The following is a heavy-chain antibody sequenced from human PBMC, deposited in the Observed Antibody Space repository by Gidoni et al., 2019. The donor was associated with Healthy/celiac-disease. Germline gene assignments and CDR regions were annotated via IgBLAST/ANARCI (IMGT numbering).Heavy chain of an antibody. Sequence: QVQLVQSGAAVKKPGSSVKVSCTASGGTFSSYAISWVRQAPGQGLEWMGGIIPIFGTANYAQKFQGRVTITADESTSTAYMELSSLRSEDTAVYYCASHCSGGSCYSWGYPWGQGTLVTVSS. J-gene: IGHJ5*02. CDR2: IIPIFGTA. CDR3: ASHCSGGSCYSWGYP. D-gene: IGHD2-15*01. CDR1: GGTFSSYA. V-gene: IGHV1-69*01.